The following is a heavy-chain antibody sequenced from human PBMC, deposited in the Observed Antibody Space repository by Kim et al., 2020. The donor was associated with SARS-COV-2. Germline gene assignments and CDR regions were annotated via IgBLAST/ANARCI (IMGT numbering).Heavy chain of an antibody. V-gene: IGHV3-74*01. CDR3: ARVPHYDSSGYYFDY. J-gene: IGHJ4*02. D-gene: IGHD3-22*01. Sequence: GGSLRLSCAASGFTFSYHWLHWVRQAPGKGLVWVSRINSDGRITTYADSVKGRFTISRDNAKNTLYLEMNNLRVEDTAFYYCARVPHYDSSGYYFDYWGQGTLVSVPP. CDR1: GFTFSYHW. CDR2: INSDGRIT.